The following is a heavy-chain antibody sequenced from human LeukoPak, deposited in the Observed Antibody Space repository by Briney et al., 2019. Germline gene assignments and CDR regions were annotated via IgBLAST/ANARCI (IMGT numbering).Heavy chain of an antibody. CDR2: INHSGST. J-gene: IGHJ4*02. CDR1: GGSFSGYY. D-gene: IGHD6-19*01. CDR3: ARGGIAVAGYLDY. V-gene: IGHV4-34*01. Sequence: SETLSLTCAAYGGSFSGYYWSWIRQPPGKGLEWIGEINHSGSTNYNPSLKSRVTISVDTSKNQFSLKLSSVTAADTAVYYCARGGIAVAGYLDYWGQGTLVTVSS.